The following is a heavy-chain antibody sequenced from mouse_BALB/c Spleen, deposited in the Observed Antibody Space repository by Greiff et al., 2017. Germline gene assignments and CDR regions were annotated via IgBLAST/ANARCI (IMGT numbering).Heavy chain of an antibody. V-gene: IGHV5-6*01. CDR1: GFTFSSYG. CDR2: ISSGGSYT. Sequence: EVQLVESGGDLVKPGGSLKLSCAASGFTFSSYGMSWVRQTPDKRLEWVATISSGGSYTYYPDSVKGRFTISRDNAKNTLYLQMSSLKSEDTAMYYCTGHLRCGAMDDWGQGTSVTVSS. D-gene: IGHD2-14*01. CDR3: TGHLRCGAMDD. J-gene: IGHJ4*01.